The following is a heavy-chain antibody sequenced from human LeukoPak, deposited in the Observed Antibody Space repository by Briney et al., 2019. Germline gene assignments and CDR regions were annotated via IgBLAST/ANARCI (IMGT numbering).Heavy chain of an antibody. Sequence: GASVKVSCKASGYTFSNYGISWVRQAPGQGLEWMGWISTYNGYTHYAQNLQGRVTMTTDTSTSAAYMELRSLRSDDTAVYYCARSGHRRYYYASGPDYWGQGTLVTVSS. CDR2: ISTYNGYT. CDR3: ARSGHRRYYYASGPDY. CDR1: GYTFSNYG. J-gene: IGHJ4*02. V-gene: IGHV1-18*01. D-gene: IGHD3-10*01.